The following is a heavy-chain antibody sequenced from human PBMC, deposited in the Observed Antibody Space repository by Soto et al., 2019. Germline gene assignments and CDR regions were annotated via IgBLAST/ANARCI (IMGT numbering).Heavy chain of an antibody. CDR1: GFTFSSYA. CDR3: AKDQSPYCSSTGCYKYYYYGMDV. Sequence: PVGSLTLSCAASGFTFSSYAMSWVRHAPGKGLEWVSAISGSGGSTYYADSVQGRFTISRDNSKNTLYLQMNSLRAEDTAVYYCAKDQSPYCSSTGCYKYYYYGMDVWGQGTTVTSP. J-gene: IGHJ6*02. V-gene: IGHV3-23*01. D-gene: IGHD2-2*02. CDR2: ISGSGGST.